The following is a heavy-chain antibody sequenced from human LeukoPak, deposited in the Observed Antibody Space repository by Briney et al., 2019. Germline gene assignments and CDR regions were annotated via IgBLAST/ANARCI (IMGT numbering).Heavy chain of an antibody. CDR1: GFTFSTYG. Sequence: GGSLRLSCAASGFTFSTYGMHWVRQAPGKGLEWVAVIWYDGSNKYYADSVKGRFTISRDNSNNTLYLQMNSLRAEDTAVYYCARGPGAYCGGDCPDYWGQGILVTVSS. CDR3: ARGPGAYCGGDCPDY. J-gene: IGHJ4*02. V-gene: IGHV3-33*01. D-gene: IGHD2-21*02. CDR2: IWYDGSNK.